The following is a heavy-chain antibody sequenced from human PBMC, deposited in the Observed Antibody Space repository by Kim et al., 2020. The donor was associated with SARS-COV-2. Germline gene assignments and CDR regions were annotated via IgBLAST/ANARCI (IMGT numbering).Heavy chain of an antibody. CDR2: IYYTGSS. J-gene: IGHJ4*02. Sequence: SETLSLTCTVSGGSISSGDYYWSWIRQPPGKGLEWIGYIYYTGSSHYNPSLNSLVTISIDTSKNQFSLKLSSVTAADTAVYYCARGPPIGGCDCYSHWGQGTLVTVSS. V-gene: IGHV4-30-4*01. CDR1: GGSISSGDYY. CDR3: ARGPPIGGCDCYSH. D-gene: IGHD2-21*02.